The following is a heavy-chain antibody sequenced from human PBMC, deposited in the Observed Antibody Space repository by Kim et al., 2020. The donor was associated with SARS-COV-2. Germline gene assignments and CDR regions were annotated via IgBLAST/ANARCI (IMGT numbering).Heavy chain of an antibody. V-gene: IGHV3-30*02. J-gene: IGHJ4*02. Sequence: FYADSAKGRFTISRDNSRNTLYLHMSSLRVDDTAVYYCAKEIGSGLPLEDWCQGTLVTVSS. CDR3: AKEIGSGLPLED. D-gene: IGHD3-3*01.